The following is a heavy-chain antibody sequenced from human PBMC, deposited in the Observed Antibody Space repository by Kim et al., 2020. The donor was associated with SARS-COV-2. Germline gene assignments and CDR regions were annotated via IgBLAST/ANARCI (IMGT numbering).Heavy chain of an antibody. CDR1: GFTFNNYT. V-gene: IGHV3-21*01. Sequence: GGSLRLSCAASGFTFNNYTMNWVRQAPGKGLEWVSVISRNSTGIDYADSVKGRFTISRDNTRNSLYLQMESLSAEDTAVYYCTTVSPPDRRYYFY. J-gene: IGHJ6*01. CDR3: TTVSPPDRRYYFY. CDR2: ISRNSTGI.